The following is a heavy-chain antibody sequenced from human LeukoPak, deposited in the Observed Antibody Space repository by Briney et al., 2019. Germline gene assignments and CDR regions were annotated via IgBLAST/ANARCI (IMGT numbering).Heavy chain of an antibody. J-gene: IGHJ4*02. CDR3: AREGGSFLRYFDS. D-gene: IGHD1-26*01. V-gene: IGHV3-74*01. Sequence: GGSLRLSCAASGFTFSSYWMHWVRQAPGRGLVWVSRINSDASSINYADSVKGRFTTSRDNAKNTLYLQMNSLRAEDTAVYYCAREGGSFLRYFDSWGQGTLVAVSS. CDR1: GFTFSSYW. CDR2: INSDASSI.